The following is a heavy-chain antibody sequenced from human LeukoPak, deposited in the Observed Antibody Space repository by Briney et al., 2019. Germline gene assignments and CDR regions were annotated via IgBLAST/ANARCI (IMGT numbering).Heavy chain of an antibody. CDR3: APPGGGSFDY. V-gene: IGHV1-69*13. Sequence: ASVKVSCKASGGTFNSYTISWVRQAPGQGLEWMGGIIPIFGTTNYAQKLQARVTITADESTNTAYMELSSLRSEDTAVYYCAPPGGGSFDYWGQGTLVTVSS. D-gene: IGHD1-14*01. CDR1: GGTFNSYT. CDR2: IIPIFGTT. J-gene: IGHJ4*02.